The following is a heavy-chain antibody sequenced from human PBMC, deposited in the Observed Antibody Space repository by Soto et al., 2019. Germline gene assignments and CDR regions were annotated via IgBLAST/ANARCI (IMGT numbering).Heavy chain of an antibody. CDR1: GYSFTSYW. CDR2: IDPSDSYT. D-gene: IGHD3-10*01. CDR3: ASPEKKSEELLGY. J-gene: IGHJ4*02. Sequence: GESLKISCKGSGYSFTSYWISWVRQMPRKGLGWMGRIDPSDSYTNYSPSFQGHVTISADKSISTAYLQWSSLKASDTAMYYCASPEKKSEELLGYWGQGTLVTVSS. V-gene: IGHV5-10-1*01.